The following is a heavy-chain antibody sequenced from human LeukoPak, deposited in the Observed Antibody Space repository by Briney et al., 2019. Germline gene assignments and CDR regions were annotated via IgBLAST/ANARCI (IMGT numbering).Heavy chain of an antibody. J-gene: IGHJ6*02. Sequence: KPSETLSLTCTVSGGSVSSGSYYWSWIRQPPGKGLEWIGYIYHSGSTNYNPSLKSRVTISVDTSKNQFSLKLSSVTAADTAVYYCAREASYYYYGMDVWGQGTTVTVSS. D-gene: IGHD5-12*01. CDR3: AREASYYYYGMDV. CDR2: IYHSGST. CDR1: GGSVSSGSYY. V-gene: IGHV4-61*01.